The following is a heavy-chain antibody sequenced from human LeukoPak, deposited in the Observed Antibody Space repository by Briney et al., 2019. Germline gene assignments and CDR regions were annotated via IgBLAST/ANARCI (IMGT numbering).Heavy chain of an antibody. Sequence: GGSLRLSCSASGFTFSSYAMHWVRQAPGKGLEYVSAISSNGGSTYYADSVKGRFTISRDNSKNTLYLQMSSLRAEDTAVYYCVKDTTDDFWSGYSFDYWGQGTLVTVSS. CDR1: GFTFSSYA. J-gene: IGHJ4*02. D-gene: IGHD3-3*01. CDR3: VKDTTDDFWSGYSFDY. V-gene: IGHV3-64D*09. CDR2: ISSNGGST.